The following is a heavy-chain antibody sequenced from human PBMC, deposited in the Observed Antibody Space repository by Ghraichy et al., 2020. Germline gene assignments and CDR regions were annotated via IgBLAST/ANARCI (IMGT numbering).Heavy chain of an antibody. Sequence: TLSLTCAVYGGSFSPYFWAWIRQSPGKGLEWIGEINHSGSTNFNPSLKSRFTISVDTSRNQFSLKVNSVTAADAAVYYCARSNWTFDHWGQGTLVTVSS. CDR2: INHSGST. J-gene: IGHJ4*02. CDR1: GGSFSPYF. V-gene: IGHV4-34*01. CDR3: ARSNWTFDH. D-gene: IGHD1-20*01.